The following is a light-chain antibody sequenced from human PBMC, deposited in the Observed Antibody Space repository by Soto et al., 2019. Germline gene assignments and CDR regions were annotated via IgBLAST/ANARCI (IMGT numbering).Light chain of an antibody. Sequence: DIVMTQSPLSLPVTPGEPASISCRSSQSLLHSNGYNYLDWYLQKPGQSPQLLIYLGSNRASGVPDRFSGSGSGTDFTLKISRVEAEDVGVYYCMQALQSPLTFGGGTKGEIK. V-gene: IGKV2-28*01. CDR1: QSLLHSNGYNY. CDR3: MQALQSPLT. J-gene: IGKJ4*01. CDR2: LGS.